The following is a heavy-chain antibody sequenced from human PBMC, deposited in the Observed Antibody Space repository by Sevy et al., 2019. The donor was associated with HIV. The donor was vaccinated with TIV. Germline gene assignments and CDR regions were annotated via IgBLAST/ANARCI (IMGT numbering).Heavy chain of an antibody. J-gene: IGHJ2*01. D-gene: IGHD2-8*02. Sequence: GGSLRLSCAASGFTFSTYAMGWVRQAPGKGLEWVSVISNSDSGGNTYYAGSVEGRFPISRDNSKNTLYLQMNSLRAEETAAYFCAKDGAPYCTGGICFPYWYFDLWGRGTLVTVSS. CDR1: GFTFSTYA. V-gene: IGHV3-23*01. CDR3: AKDGAPYCTGGICFPYWYFDL. CDR2: ISNSDSGGNT.